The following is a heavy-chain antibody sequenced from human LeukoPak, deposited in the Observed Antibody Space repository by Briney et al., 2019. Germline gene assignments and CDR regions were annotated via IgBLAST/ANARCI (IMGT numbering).Heavy chain of an antibody. J-gene: IGHJ3*02. D-gene: IGHD1-1*01. CDR2: INPNTGDT. Sequence: GASVKVSCKASGYTFTGYHMHWVRQAPGQGLEWMGRINPNTGDTNFAQNFQGRVTMTRDMSISTAYMELSRLRSDDTAVYYCAKVASTTCRHDAFDIWGQGTLVTVSS. CDR3: AKVASTTCRHDAFDI. V-gene: IGHV1-2*02. CDR1: GYTFTGYH.